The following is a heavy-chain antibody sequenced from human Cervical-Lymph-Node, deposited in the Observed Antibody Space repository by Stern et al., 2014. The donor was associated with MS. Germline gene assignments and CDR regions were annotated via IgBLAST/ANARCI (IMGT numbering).Heavy chain of an antibody. CDR3: ARGHIPYAYNYLFDY. D-gene: IGHD5-24*01. Sequence: MQLVESGGGVVQPGTSLRLSCAASGFTFSSYGMHWVRQAPGKGLEWVALAWYDGSTAYYTNYVKGRFTISRDNSKNTLSLQMNSLTAEDTAVYYCARGHIPYAYNYLFDYWGQGTLVTVSS. CDR2: AWYDGSTA. CDR1: GFTFSSYG. J-gene: IGHJ4*02. V-gene: IGHV3-33*01.